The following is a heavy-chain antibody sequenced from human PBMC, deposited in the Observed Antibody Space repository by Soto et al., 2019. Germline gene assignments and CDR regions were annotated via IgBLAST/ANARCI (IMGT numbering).Heavy chain of an antibody. V-gene: IGHV3-23*01. CDR1: GFTFSSYA. D-gene: IGHD6-13*01. CDR2: ISGSGGST. J-gene: IGHJ4*02. Sequence: EVQLLESGGGLVQPGGSLRLSCAASGFTFSSYAMNWVRQAPGKGLEWVSVISGSGGSTYYTDSVKGRFTISRDNSKNPLYLQMNSLRAEDTAVYYCARRSSSWYFDCWGQGTLVTVSS. CDR3: ARRSSSWYFDC.